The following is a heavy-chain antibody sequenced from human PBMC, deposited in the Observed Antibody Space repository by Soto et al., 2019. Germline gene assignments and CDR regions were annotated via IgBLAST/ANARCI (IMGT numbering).Heavy chain of an antibody. D-gene: IGHD6-6*01. CDR3: AREEISSSSHPFDP. V-gene: IGHV3-30-3*01. J-gene: IGHJ5*02. CDR1: GFTFSSYA. CDR2: ISYDGSNK. Sequence: WGSLRLSCASSGFTFSSYAMHWVRQAPGKGLEWVAVISYDGSNKYYADSVKGRFTISRDNSKNTLYLQMNSLRAEDTAVYYCAREEISSSSHPFDPWGQGTLVTVSS.